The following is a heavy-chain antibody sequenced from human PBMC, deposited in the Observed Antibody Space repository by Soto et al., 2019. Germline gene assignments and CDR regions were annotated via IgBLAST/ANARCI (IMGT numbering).Heavy chain of an antibody. J-gene: IGHJ4*02. Sequence: QVQLQESGPGLVKPSQTLSLTCTVSGGSINSGGYCWSWIRQHPGKGLDWIGCISYGGSTSYNPSLKSRVTISVDTCKNQFSLKLTSVTAADTAVYYCSRGILVWGQGALITVFS. CDR1: GGSINSGGYC. CDR2: ISYGGST. CDR3: SRGILV. D-gene: IGHD5-18*01. V-gene: IGHV4-31*03.